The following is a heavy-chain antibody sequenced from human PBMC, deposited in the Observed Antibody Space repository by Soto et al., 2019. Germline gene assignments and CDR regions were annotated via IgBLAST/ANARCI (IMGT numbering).Heavy chain of an antibody. Sequence: PGGSPRLSCAASGFTVCSNYMGWVRQDPGKGLEWVSVIYSGGSTYYADSVKGRFTISRDNSKNTLYLQMNSLRAEDTAVYYCARDHRITGTSVLYYYYGMDVWGQGTTVTVS. D-gene: IGHD1-20*01. J-gene: IGHJ6*02. CDR2: IYSGGST. CDR1: GFTVCSNY. CDR3: ARDHRITGTSVLYYYYGMDV. V-gene: IGHV3-53*01.